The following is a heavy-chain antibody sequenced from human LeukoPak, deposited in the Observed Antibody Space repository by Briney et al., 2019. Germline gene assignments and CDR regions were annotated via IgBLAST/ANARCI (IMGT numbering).Heavy chain of an antibody. CDR2: IYYSGST. CDR1: GGSISSYY. J-gene: IGHJ4*02. CDR3: ARARYSSSWACDY. D-gene: IGHD6-13*01. V-gene: IGHV4-59*01. Sequence: TSETLSLTCTVSGGSISSYYWSWIRQPPGKGLEWIGYIYYSGSTNYNPSLKSRVTISVDTSKNQFSLKLSSVTAADTAVYYCARARYSSSWACDYWGQGTLVTVSS.